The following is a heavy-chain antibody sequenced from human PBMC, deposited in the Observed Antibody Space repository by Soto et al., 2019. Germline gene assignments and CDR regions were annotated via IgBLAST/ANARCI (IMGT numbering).Heavy chain of an antibody. V-gene: IGHV1-69*13. CDR1: GGTFSSYA. CDR3: ARVGTHYDILTGYYTLYWFDP. D-gene: IGHD3-9*01. CDR2: IIPIFGTA. Sequence: SVMVSCKASGGTFSSYAISWVRQAPGQGLEWMGGIIPIFGTANYAQKFQGRVTITADESTSTAYMELSSLRSEDTAVYYCARVGTHYDILTGYYTLYWFDPWGQGTLVTVFS. J-gene: IGHJ5*02.